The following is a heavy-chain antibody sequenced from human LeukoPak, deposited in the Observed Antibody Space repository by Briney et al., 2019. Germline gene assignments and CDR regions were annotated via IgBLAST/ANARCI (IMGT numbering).Heavy chain of an antibody. V-gene: IGHV3-23*01. D-gene: IGHD3-22*01. CDR3: AKSSYYDASGYYREYYFDY. CDR1: RFTFSSYG. Sequence: GGSLRLSCAASRFTFSSYGMSWVRQAPGKGLEWVSSISGSGGSTYYADSVKGRFTISRDNSKNTPYLQMNSLRDEDTAVYYCAKSSYYDASGYYREYYFDYWGQGTLVTVSS. J-gene: IGHJ4*02. CDR2: ISGSGGST.